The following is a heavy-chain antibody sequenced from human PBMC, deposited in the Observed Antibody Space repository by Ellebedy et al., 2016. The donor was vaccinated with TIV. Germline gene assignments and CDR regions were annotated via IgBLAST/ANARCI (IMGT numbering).Heavy chain of an antibody. V-gene: IGHV4-59*01. J-gene: IGHJ5*02. D-gene: IGHD2-2*01. Sequence: SETLSLXXTVSGDSISPYYCNWFRQPPGKGLEWIGYIFHSGSTNYNPSLRSRVTISIDMSKNQFSLKMSSVTAADTAVYYCARDGWTCSSASCQFDPWGQGTLVIVSS. CDR2: IFHSGST. CDR3: ARDGWTCSSASCQFDP. CDR1: GDSISPYY.